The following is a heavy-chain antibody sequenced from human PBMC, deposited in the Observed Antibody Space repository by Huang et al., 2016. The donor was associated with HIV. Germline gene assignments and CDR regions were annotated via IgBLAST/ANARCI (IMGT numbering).Heavy chain of an antibody. D-gene: IGHD4-17*01. CDR2: RKPNTGNT. CDR1: GYTFTNYD. Sequence: QVHLVQSGAEVKKPGASVKVSCKASGYTFTNYDINWVRQAPGRGLAGMGWRKPNTGNTGFAQSFQGRVTMTRKTSITTAYMELTSLTSEDTAVYYCARSAYGDLDYWGLGTLVIVSS. J-gene: IGHJ4*02. V-gene: IGHV1-8*02. CDR3: ARSAYGDLDY.